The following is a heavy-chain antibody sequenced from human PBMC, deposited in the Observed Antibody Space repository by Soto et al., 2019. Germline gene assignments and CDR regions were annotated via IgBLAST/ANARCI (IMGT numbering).Heavy chain of an antibody. J-gene: IGHJ6*02. V-gene: IGHV1-18*01. D-gene: IGHD3-3*01. CDR2: ISAYNGNT. CDR1: GYTFTSYG. Sequence: ASVKVSCKASGYTFTSYGISWVRQAPGQGLEWMGWISAYNGNTNYAQKLQGRVTMTTDTSTSTAYMELRSLRSDDTAVYYCAVHLRSYDFFSYYYYGMDVWGQGTTVTVSS. CDR3: AVHLRSYDFFSYYYYGMDV.